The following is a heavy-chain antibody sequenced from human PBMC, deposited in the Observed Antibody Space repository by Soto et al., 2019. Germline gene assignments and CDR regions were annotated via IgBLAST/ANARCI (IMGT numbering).Heavy chain of an antibody. J-gene: IGHJ4*02. CDR3: ARDTWEELLCNFVY. V-gene: IGHV3-30-3*01. D-gene: IGHD1-26*01. CDR1: GFTFSSYA. Sequence: QVQLVESGGGGVQPGRSLRLSCAASGFTFSSYAMHWVRQAPGKGLEWVAVISYDGSNKYYADSVKGRFTISRDNSKNTLYLQMNSLRAEDTAVYYCARDTWEELLCNFVYWGQGTLVTVSS. CDR2: ISYDGSNK.